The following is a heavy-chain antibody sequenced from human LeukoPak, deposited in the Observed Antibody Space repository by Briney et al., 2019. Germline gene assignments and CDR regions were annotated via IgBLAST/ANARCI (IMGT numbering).Heavy chain of an antibody. CDR1: GGSISRYY. CDR3: ARVTDFWSAYYHNWFDP. Sequence: SETLSLTCTVSGGSISRYYWSWIRQPPGKGLEWIGYIYYSGSTNYDPSLKSRVTTSVDTSKNQFSLKLSSVTAADTAVYYCARVTDFWSAYYHNWFDPWGQGTLVTVSS. J-gene: IGHJ5*02. D-gene: IGHD3-3*01. CDR2: IYYSGST. V-gene: IGHV4-59*01.